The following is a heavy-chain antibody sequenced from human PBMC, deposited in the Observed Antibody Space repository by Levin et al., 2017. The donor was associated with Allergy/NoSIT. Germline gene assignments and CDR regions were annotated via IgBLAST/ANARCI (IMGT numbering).Heavy chain of an antibody. CDR1: GGSISSGGYY. CDR2: IYYSGST. V-gene: IGHV4-31*03. D-gene: IGHD6-13*01. J-gene: IGHJ4*02. Sequence: SETLSLTCTVSGGSISSGGYYWSWIRQHPGKGLEWVGYIYYSGSTYYNPSLKSRVTISVDTSKNQFSLKLSSVTAADTAVYYCARDPSSFHYFDYWGQGTLVTVSS. CDR3: ARDPSSFHYFDY.